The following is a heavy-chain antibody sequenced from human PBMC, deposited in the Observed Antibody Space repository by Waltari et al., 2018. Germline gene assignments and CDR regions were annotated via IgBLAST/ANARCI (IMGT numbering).Heavy chain of an antibody. CDR1: GFTFSSYSMN. D-gene: IGHD3-10*01. CDR2: IYYSGST. J-gene: IGHJ4*02. V-gene: IGHV4-59*05. Sequence: VQLVESGGGLVKPGGSLRLSCAASGFTFSSYSMNWVRQAPGKGLEWIGSIYYSGSTYYNPSLKSRVTISVDTSKNQFSLKLSSVTAADTAVYYCARAMVRGVMDYWGQGTLVTVSS. CDR3: ARAMVRGVMDY.